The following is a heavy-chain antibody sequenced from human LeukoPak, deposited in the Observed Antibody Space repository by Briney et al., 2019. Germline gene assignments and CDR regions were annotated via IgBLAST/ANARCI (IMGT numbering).Heavy chain of an antibody. CDR2: ISYDGKNK. CDR3: AKEYHPRVATAYDY. J-gene: IGHJ4*02. Sequence: SLRLSCAASGFTFSSYGMHWVRQAPGKGLEWVAVISYDGKNKYYADSVKGRFTISRDNSKNTLYLQMNSLGAEDTAVYYCAKEYHPRVATAYDYWGQGTLVTVSS. CDR1: GFTFSSYG. D-gene: IGHD1-14*01. V-gene: IGHV3-30*18.